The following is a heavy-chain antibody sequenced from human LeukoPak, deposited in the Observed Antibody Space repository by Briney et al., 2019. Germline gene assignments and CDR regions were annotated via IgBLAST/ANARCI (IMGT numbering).Heavy chain of an antibody. D-gene: IGHD2-15*01. CDR3: AREGECSGGSCYPNDAFDI. V-gene: IGHV4-4*07. CDR1: GGSISGYY. CDR2: IYTSGST. Sequence: SETLSLTCTVSGGSISGYYWSWIRRPAGKGLEWIGRIYTSGSTNYNPSLKSRVTMSVDTSKNQFSLKLSSVTAADTAVYYCAREGECSGGSCYPNDAFDIWGQGTMVTVSS. J-gene: IGHJ3*02.